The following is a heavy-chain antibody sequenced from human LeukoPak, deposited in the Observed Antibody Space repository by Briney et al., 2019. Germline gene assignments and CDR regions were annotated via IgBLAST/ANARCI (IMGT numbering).Heavy chain of an antibody. Sequence: GGSLRLSCAASGFTFSSYEMNWVRQAPGKRLERVSYISSSGSTIYYADSVKGRFTISRDNAKNSLYLQMNSLRAEDTAVYYCARVFRDIVVVPAAMTVPSVHIDYYYGMDVWGQGTTVTVSS. CDR3: ARVFRDIVVVPAAMTVPSVHIDYYYGMDV. CDR2: ISSSGSTI. V-gene: IGHV3-48*03. CDR1: GFTFSSYE. J-gene: IGHJ6*02. D-gene: IGHD2-2*01.